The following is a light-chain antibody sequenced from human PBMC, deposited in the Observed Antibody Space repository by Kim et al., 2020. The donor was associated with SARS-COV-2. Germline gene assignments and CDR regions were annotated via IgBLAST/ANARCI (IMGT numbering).Light chain of an antibody. V-gene: IGLV4-69*01. J-gene: IGLJ2*01. CDR1: SGHSSYA. Sequence: QLVLTQSPSASASLGASVKLTCTLSSGHSSYAIAWHQQQPEKGPRYLMKLNSDGSHSKGDGIPDRLSGSSSGAERHLTISSLQSEDEADYYCQTWGTVVFGGGTQLTVL. CDR2: LNSDGSH. CDR3: QTWGTVV.